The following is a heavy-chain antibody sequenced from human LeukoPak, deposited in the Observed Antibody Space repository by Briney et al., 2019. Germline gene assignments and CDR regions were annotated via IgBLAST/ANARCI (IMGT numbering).Heavy chain of an antibody. Sequence: SQTLSLXCTVSGGSISSGSYYWSWIRQPAAKGLEWIGRIYTSGITNYNPSLKSRVTISVDTSKNQFSLKLSSVTAADTAVYYCASRHLGYCSSTSCPPGYFDYWGQGTLVTVSS. CDR2: IYTSGIT. CDR3: ASRHLGYCSSTSCPPGYFDY. V-gene: IGHV4-61*02. D-gene: IGHD2-2*01. J-gene: IGHJ4*02. CDR1: GGSISSGSYY.